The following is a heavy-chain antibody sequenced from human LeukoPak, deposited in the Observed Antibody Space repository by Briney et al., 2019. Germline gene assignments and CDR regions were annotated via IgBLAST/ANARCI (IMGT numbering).Heavy chain of an antibody. Sequence: SETLSLTCTVSGGSISSYYWSWVRQPPGKGLEWIGYIYYSGSTNYNPSLKSRVTISVDTSKNQFSLKLSSVTAADTAVYYCARDSPEDYGDLYYFDYWGQGTLVTVPS. V-gene: IGHV4-59*12. D-gene: IGHD4-17*01. J-gene: IGHJ4*02. CDR1: GGSISSYY. CDR2: IYYSGST. CDR3: ARDSPEDYGDLYYFDY.